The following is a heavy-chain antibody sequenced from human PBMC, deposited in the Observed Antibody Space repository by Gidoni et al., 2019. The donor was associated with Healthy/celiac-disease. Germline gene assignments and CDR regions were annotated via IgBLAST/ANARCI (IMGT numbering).Heavy chain of an antibody. V-gene: IGHV1-69*06. CDR3: ARVPLRTSCPLECNYYYYGMDV. J-gene: IGHJ6*02. Sequence: QSGAEVKKPGSSVKVSCKASGGTFSSYAISWVRQAPGQGLEWMGGIIPIFGTANYAQKFQGRVTITADKSTSTAYMELSSLRSEDTAVYYCARVPLRTSCPLECNYYYYGMDVWGQGTTVTVSS. CDR1: GGTFSSYA. D-gene: IGHD2-2*01. CDR2: IIPIFGTA.